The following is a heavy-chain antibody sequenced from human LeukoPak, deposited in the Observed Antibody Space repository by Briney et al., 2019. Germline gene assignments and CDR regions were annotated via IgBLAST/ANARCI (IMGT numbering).Heavy chain of an antibody. CDR2: IKEDGSIQ. V-gene: IGHV3-7*01. Sequence: GGSLRLSCVASGFTFSSYWMTWVRQAPGKGLEWLANIKEDGSIQYYLDSVRGRFTISRDNAKTSVYLQLNSMRADDTAVYYCARDVWTGVAVSDYWGQGTLVTVSS. CDR3: ARDVWTGVAVSDY. J-gene: IGHJ4*02. CDR1: GFTFSSYW. D-gene: IGHD6-19*01.